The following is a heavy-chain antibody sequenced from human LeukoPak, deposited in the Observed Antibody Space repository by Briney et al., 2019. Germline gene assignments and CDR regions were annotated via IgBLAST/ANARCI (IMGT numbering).Heavy chain of an antibody. CDR3: ARGEWSRRYYFDY. CDR1: GFTFSSYA. V-gene: IGHV3-23*01. D-gene: IGHD3-3*01. CDR2: ISGSGGST. J-gene: IGHJ4*02. Sequence: GGSLRLSCAASGFTFSSYAMSWVRQAPGKGLEWVSAISGSGGSTYYADSVKGRFTISRDNSKNTLYLQMNSLRAEDTAVYYCARGEWSRRYYFDYWGQGTLVTVSS.